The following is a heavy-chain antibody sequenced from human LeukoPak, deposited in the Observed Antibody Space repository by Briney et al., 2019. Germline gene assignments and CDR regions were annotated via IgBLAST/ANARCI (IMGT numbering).Heavy chain of an antibody. CDR1: GGSFSGYY. CDR3: ARTTSHIVVVTAIQYYFDY. V-gene: IGHV4-34*01. J-gene: IGHJ4*02. CDR2: INHGGST. D-gene: IGHD2-21*02. Sequence: SETLSLTCAVYGGSFSGYYWSWIRQPPAKGLEWIGEINHGGSTNYNPSLKSRVTISVDTSKNQFSLKLSSVTAADTAVYYCARTTSHIVVVTAIQYYFDYWGQGTLVTVSS.